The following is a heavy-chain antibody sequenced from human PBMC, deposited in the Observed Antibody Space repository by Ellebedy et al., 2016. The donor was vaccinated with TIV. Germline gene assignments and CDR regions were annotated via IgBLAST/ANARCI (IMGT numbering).Heavy chain of an antibody. CDR1: GFTFSTYA. CDR3: ARAQWAAAGRNCFDP. CDR2: ISGSGGKT. V-gene: IGHV3-23*01. J-gene: IGHJ5*02. D-gene: IGHD6-13*01. Sequence: GESLKISCAASGFTFSTYAMGWVRQVPGKGLEWVSVISGSGGKTYYADSVKGRFTISRDNSKDTLYLHMNSLGAEDTAVYYCARAQWAAAGRNCFDPWGQGTLVTVSS.